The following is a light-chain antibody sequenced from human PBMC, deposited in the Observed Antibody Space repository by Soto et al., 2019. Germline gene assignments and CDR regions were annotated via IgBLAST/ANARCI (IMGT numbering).Light chain of an antibody. CDR3: SSYSSSDTLV. Sequence: QSALTQPASVSGSPGQSITISCTGTSSDVGGHNFVSWYQQHPGRAPKLMIYDVRNRPSGVSNRFSGSKSANTASLVISGLQAEDEADYYCSSYSSSDTLVFGRGTKLTVL. J-gene: IGLJ2*01. CDR2: DVR. V-gene: IGLV2-14*03. CDR1: SSDVGGHNF.